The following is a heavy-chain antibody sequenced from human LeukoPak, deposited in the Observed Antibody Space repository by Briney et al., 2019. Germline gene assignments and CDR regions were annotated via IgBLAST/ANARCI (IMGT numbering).Heavy chain of an antibody. J-gene: IGHJ6*03. CDR1: GGSISSYY. CDR2: IYTSGST. D-gene: IGHD2-2*02. Sequence: SETLFLTCTVSGGSISSYYWSWIRQPAGKGLEWIGRIYTSGSTNYNPSFKSRVTMSVDTSKNQFSLKLSSVTAADTAVYYCARDRPQSDIVVVPAAIQDYYYYMDVWGKGTTVTVSS. V-gene: IGHV4-4*07. CDR3: ARDRPQSDIVVVPAAIQDYYYYMDV.